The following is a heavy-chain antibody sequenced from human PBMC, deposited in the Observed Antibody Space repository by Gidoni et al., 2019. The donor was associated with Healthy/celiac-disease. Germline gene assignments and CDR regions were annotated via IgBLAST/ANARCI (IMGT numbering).Heavy chain of an antibody. D-gene: IGHD3-22*01. V-gene: IGHV1-58*01. J-gene: IGHJ3*02. CDR3: AAGVVVALDAFDI. CDR1: GFTFTSSA. Sequence: QMQLVQSGPEVKKPGTSVKVYCKASGFTFTSSAVQWVRQARGQRLEWIGWIVVGSGNTNYAQKFQERVTITRDMSTSTAYMELSSLRSEDTAVYYCAAGVVVALDAFDIWGQGTMVTVSS. CDR2: IVVGSGNT.